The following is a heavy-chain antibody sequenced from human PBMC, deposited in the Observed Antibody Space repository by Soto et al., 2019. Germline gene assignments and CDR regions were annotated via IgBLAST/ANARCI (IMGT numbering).Heavy chain of an antibody. V-gene: IGHV2-5*01. CDR2: IYWSGDE. D-gene: IGHD1-1*01. J-gene: IGHJ3*02. CDR3: ALGIPTPPVFAYDI. Sequence: SGPTLVNPTQTLTLTCSFSGFSLSTSGVGVGWIRQSPGKALEWLALIYWSGDEHYRPSLKSRLSITKDTSKNHVVLIMTDMDPGDTAAYYCALGIPTPPVFAYDIWGRGTMVTVSS. CDR1: GFSLSTSGVG.